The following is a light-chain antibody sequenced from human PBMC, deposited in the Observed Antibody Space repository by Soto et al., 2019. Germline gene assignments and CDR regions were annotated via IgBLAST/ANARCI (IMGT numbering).Light chain of an antibody. CDR2: DAS. CDR1: QTIDRW. Sequence: DIQLTQSPSTLSASIGDSVVITCRASQTIDRWLAWYQQRPGLAPRLLIYDASTLESGVPSRFSGSGSETEFTLTISSLKPDDFATYHCQQYEGNPTFGQGTTVEVK. J-gene: IGKJ1*01. CDR3: QQYEGNPT. V-gene: IGKV1-5*01.